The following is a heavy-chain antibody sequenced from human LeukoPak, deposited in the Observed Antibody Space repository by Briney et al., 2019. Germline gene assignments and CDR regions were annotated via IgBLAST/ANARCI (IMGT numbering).Heavy chain of an antibody. CDR3: ARAVYYDILTGSYYYYGMDV. CDR1: GGSFSGYY. CDR2: INHSGST. Sequence: SETLSLTCAVYGGSFSGYYWSWIRQPPGKGLEWIGEINHSGSTNYNPSLKSRVTTSVDTSKKQFSLKLSSVTAADTAVYYCARAVYYDILTGSYYYYGMDVWGQGTTVTVSS. V-gene: IGHV4-34*01. J-gene: IGHJ6*02. D-gene: IGHD3-9*01.